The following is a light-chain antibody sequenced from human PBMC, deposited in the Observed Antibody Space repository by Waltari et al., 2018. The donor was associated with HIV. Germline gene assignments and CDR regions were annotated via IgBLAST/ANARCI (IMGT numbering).Light chain of an antibody. Sequence: DIQMTQSPSSLSASVGDSVTIACRASDSISSYVNWYQQQPGKPPRLLIFSASNLEAGVPSRFRGSGSGTDFTLTITSLQVEDFAVYFCQQTYDAPWTFGPGT. CDR1: DSISSY. J-gene: IGKJ1*01. CDR2: SAS. CDR3: QQTYDAPWT. V-gene: IGKV1-39*01.